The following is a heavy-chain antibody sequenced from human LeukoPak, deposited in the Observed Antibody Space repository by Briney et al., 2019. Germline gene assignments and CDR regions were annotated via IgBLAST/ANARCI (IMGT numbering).Heavy chain of an antibody. CDR3: ARSYSGSYWVYFDY. J-gene: IGHJ4*02. V-gene: IGHV4-38-2*02. CDR1: GYSISSGLY. Sequence: SETLSLTCTVSGYSISSGLYWGWIRQPPGKGLEWIGSIFHSGRTYYNPSLKSRVTISVDTSKNQFSLKLSSVTAADAAVYYCARSYSGSYWVYFDYWGQGTLVTVSS. CDR2: IFHSGRT. D-gene: IGHD1-26*01.